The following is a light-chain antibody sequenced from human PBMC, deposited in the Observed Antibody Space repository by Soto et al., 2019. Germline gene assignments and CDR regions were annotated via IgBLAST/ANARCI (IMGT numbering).Light chain of an antibody. CDR3: QQYKTYPWT. J-gene: IGKJ1*01. V-gene: IGKV1-5*03. CDR1: QTISNW. CDR2: TVS. Sequence: DIQMTQSPSTLSASVGDRVTITCRASQTISNWLAWYQQKPGKAPKFLIYTVSTLESGVPSRFSGAGSGTEFSLTISSLQPDDFATYYRQQYKTYPWTFGQGTKV.